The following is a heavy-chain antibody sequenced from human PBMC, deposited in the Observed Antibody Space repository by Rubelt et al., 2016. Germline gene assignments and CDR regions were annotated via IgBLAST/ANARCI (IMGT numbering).Heavy chain of an antibody. CDR2: ISSDNSYT. CDR3: ASGRDPLDY. D-gene: IGHD2-21*02. J-gene: IGHJ4*02. CDR1: GFTFSGYY. Sequence: VQLVESGGGSVQPGGSLRLSCAASGFTFSGYYMSWIRQAPGKGREWVSYISSDNSYTNYADSVKGRFTISSDNTKNSLYLRMNSLRAEDTAVYYCASGRDPLDYWGQGTLVTVSS. V-gene: IGHV3-11*06.